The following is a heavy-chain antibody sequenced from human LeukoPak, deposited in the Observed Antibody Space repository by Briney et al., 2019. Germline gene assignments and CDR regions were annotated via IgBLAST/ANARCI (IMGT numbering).Heavy chain of an antibody. V-gene: IGHV1-8*01. CDR3: ATHPHDFWSGYSFYYYYGMDV. Sequence: GASVKVSCKASGYTFTSYDINWVRQATGQGLEWMGWMNPNSGNTGYAQKFQGRVTMTRNTSISTAYMELSSLRSEDTAVYYCATHPHDFWSGYSFYYYYGMDVWGQGTTVTVSS. D-gene: IGHD3-3*01. J-gene: IGHJ6*02. CDR1: GYTFTSYD. CDR2: MNPNSGNT.